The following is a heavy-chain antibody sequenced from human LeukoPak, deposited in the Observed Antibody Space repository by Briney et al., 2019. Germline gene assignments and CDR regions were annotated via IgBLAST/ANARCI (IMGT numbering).Heavy chain of an antibody. CDR2: IYPGDSDT. V-gene: IGHV5-51*01. J-gene: IGHJ4*02. CDR3: ARRLLWFGDPLVSAPFDY. D-gene: IGHD3-10*01. CDR1: GYSFTSYW. Sequence: GESLKISCKGSGYSFTSYWIGWVRQMPGKGLEWMGIIYPGDSDTRYSPSFQGQATISADKSISTAYLQWSSLKASDTAMYYCARRLLWFGDPLVSAPFDYWGQGTLVTVSS.